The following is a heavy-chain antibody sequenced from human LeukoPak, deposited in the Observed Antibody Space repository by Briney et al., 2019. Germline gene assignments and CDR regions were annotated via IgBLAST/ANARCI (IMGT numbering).Heavy chain of an antibody. V-gene: IGHV3-74*01. CDR2: ISSDGSST. Sequence: GGSLRLSCVASGFTFSGYWMHWVRQAPGKGLVWVSRISSDGSSTSYADSVKGRFTISRDNSKNTLYLQMNSLRAEDTAVYYCARARGYCSSTSCYVGGYWGQGTLVTVSS. CDR1: GFTFSGYW. CDR3: ARARGYCSSTSCYVGGY. J-gene: IGHJ4*02. D-gene: IGHD2-2*01.